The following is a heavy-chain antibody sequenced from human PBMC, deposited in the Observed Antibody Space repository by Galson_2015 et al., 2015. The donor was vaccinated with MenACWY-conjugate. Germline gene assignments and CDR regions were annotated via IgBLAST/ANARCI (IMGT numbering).Heavy chain of an antibody. CDR2: INNDGSDT. J-gene: IGHJ5*02. CDR1: GFSISNFW. D-gene: IGHD3-9*01. CDR3: VRDVNYNILTGSREKWFDP. Sequence: SLRLSCAASGFSISNFWMHWVRQAPGKGLVWVSLINNDGSDTAYADSVKGRFTISRDNAKNTLYLQMNSLRAEDTAFYYCVRDVNYNILTGSREKWFDPWGQGTLVTVSS. V-gene: IGHV3-74*01.